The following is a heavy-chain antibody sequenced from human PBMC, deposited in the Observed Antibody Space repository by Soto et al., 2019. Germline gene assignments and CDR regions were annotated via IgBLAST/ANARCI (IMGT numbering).Heavy chain of an antibody. CDR1: GFTFDDYA. CDR2: ISWNSGSI. CDR3: AKDTDSSPSDAFDI. V-gene: IGHV3-9*01. D-gene: IGHD6-6*01. J-gene: IGHJ3*02. Sequence: PGGSLRLSCAASGFTFDDYAMHWVRQAPGKGLEWVSGISWNSGSIGYADSVKGRFTISRDNAKNSLYLQMNSLRAEDTALYYCAKDTDSSPSDAFDIWGQGTMVTVSS.